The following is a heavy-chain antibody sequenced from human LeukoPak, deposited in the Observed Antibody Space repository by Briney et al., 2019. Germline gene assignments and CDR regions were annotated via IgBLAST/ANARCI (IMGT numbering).Heavy chain of an antibody. CDR2: IRYDGSNK. J-gene: IGHJ6*02. CDR3: AKDRRTYYYYYGMDV. CDR1: GFTFSSYY. Sequence: HPGGSLRLSCAASGFTFSSYYMHWVRQAPGKGLEWVAFIRYDGSNKYYADAVKGRFTISRDNSKNTLYLQMNSLRAEDTVVYYCAKDRRTYYYYYGMDVWGQGTTVTVSS. V-gene: IGHV3-30*02. D-gene: IGHD6-6*01.